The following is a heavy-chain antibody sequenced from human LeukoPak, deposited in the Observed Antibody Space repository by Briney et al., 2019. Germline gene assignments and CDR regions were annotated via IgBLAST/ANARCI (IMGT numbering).Heavy chain of an antibody. D-gene: IGHD3-22*01. CDR1: GGTFSSYA. CDR2: IIPILGIA. J-gene: IGHJ3*02. Sequence: ASVKVSCKASGGTFSSYAISWVRQAPGQGLEWMGRIIPILGIANYAQKFQGRVTITADKSTSTAYMELSSLRSEDTAVYYCAREGGPNYYDSSGSYAFDIWGQGTMVTVSS. CDR3: AREGGPNYYDSSGSYAFDI. V-gene: IGHV1-69*04.